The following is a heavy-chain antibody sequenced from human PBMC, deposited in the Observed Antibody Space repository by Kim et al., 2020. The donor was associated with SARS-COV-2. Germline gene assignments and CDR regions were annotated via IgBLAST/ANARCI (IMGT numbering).Heavy chain of an antibody. D-gene: IGHD2-8*01. J-gene: IGHJ4*01. CDR2: IYYSGNT. CDR1: GGSISGSSYY. Sequence: SETLSLTCTVSGGSISGSSYYWGWIRQPPGKGLEWIGSIYYSGNTYYNPSLKSRVTISVDTSKNQFSLKLSSVTAADTAVYYCAGHDRQWLGISPHHFD. V-gene: IGHV4-39*01. CDR3: AGHDRQWLGISPHHFD.